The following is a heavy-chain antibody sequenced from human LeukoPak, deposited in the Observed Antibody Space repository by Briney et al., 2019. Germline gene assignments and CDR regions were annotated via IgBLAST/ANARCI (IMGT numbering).Heavy chain of an antibody. D-gene: IGHD6-6*01. V-gene: IGHV3-23*01. CDR3: AKDYSSSSLSRWFDP. CDR1: GFTFRSYA. CDR2: ISGSGGST. J-gene: IGHJ5*02. Sequence: GGSLRLSCAASGFTFRSYAMSWVRQAPGKGLEWVSAISGSGGSTYYADSVKGRFTISRDNSKNTLYLQMNSLRAEDTAVYYCAKDYSSSSLSRWFDPWGQGTLVTVSS.